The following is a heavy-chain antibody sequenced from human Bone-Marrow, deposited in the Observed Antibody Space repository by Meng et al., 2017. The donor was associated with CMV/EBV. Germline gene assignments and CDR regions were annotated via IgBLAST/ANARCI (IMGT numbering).Heavy chain of an antibody. Sequence: VYRRSFSGFYWSWIRPPPGKGLGWIGEINHSGSTKYHSSLKSRVTISVDTSKNQFSLKLSSVTAADTAVYYCARARRDGYKYWYFDLWGRGTLVTVSS. CDR3: ARARRDGYKYWYFDL. D-gene: IGHD5-24*01. CDR1: RRSFSGFY. J-gene: IGHJ2*01. V-gene: IGHV4-34*01. CDR2: INHSGST.